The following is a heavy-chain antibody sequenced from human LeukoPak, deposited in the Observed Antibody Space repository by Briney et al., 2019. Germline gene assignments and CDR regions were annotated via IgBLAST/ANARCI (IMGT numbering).Heavy chain of an antibody. V-gene: IGHV3-23*01. CDR1: GFSFSSYA. Sequence: GGSLRLSCAATGFSFSSYAMYWVRQAPGEGLEWVSVISASGGTTYYAESVKGRFTISRDNSKNTLYLQMNSLRAEDTAVYYCAKVVRIPNWFDPWGQGTLVTVSS. D-gene: IGHD2-21*01. CDR2: ISASGGTT. J-gene: IGHJ5*02. CDR3: AKVVRIPNWFDP.